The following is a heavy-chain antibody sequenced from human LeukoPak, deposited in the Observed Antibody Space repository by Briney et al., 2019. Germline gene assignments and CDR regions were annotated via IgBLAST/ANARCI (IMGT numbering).Heavy chain of an antibody. CDR1: GGTFSSYA. CDR2: IIPIFGTA. D-gene: IGHD1-14*01. V-gene: IGHV1-69*13. J-gene: IGHJ1*01. CDR3: ARGLWHNLPHYEYFQH. Sequence: SVKVSCKASGGTFSSYAISWVRQAPGQGLEWMGGIIPIFGTANYAQKFQGRVTITADESTSTAYMELSSLRSEDTAVYYCARGLWHNLPHYEYFQHWGQGTLVTVSS.